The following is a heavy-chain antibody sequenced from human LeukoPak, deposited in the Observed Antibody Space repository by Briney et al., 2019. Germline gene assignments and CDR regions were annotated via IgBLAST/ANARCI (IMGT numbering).Heavy chain of an antibody. J-gene: IGHJ5*02. CDR1: GFTFSSYA. D-gene: IGHD4-17*01. CDR2: ISGSGGST. CDR3: AKDYGDSTAKDWMPLFDP. Sequence: GGSLRLSCAASGFTFSSYAMSWVRQAPGEGLEWVSAISGSGGSTYYADSVKGRFTISRDNSKNTLYLQMNSLRAEDTAVYYCAKDYGDSTAKDWMPLFDPWGQGTLVTVSS. V-gene: IGHV3-23*01.